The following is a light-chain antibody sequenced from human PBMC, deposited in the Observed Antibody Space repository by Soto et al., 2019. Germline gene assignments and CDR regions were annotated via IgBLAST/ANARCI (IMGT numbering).Light chain of an antibody. J-gene: IGKJ4*01. CDR2: AAS. V-gene: IGKV1D-12*01. Sequence: DIQMTQSPSSVTASVGDKVMITCRASQNINTWLAWYQQKPGEAPKLLIFAASRLEKAVPSRFSGSGSATDFTLTISDLQTEDFATYYCQQADSFPLTFGGGTKVEIK. CDR3: QQADSFPLT. CDR1: QNINTW.